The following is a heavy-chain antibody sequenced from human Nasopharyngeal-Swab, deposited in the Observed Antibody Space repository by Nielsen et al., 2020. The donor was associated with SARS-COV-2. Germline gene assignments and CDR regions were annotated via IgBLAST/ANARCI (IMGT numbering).Heavy chain of an antibody. CDR3: ASLRDPRYYGSGRHQDP. Sequence: ASVKVSCKVSGYTLTELSMHWVRQAPGKGPEWMGGFDPEDGETIYAQKFQGRVTTTEDTSTDTAYMELSSLRSEDTAVYYCASLRDPRYYGSGRHQDPWGQGTLVTVSS. D-gene: IGHD3-10*01. CDR1: GYTLTELS. V-gene: IGHV1-24*01. J-gene: IGHJ5*02. CDR2: FDPEDGET.